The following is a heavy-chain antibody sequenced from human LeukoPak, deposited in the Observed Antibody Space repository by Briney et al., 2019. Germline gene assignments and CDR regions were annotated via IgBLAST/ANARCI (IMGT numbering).Heavy chain of an antibody. V-gene: IGHV3-33*06. CDR1: GFTFSSYG. Sequence: GRSLRLSCAASGFTFSSYGMHWVRQAPGKGLEWVAVIWYDGSNKYYADSVKGRFTISRDNSKNTLYLQMNSLRAEDTAVYYCTNEDWGSVHHWGQGTLVTVSS. CDR3: TNEDWGSVHH. D-gene: IGHD7-27*01. J-gene: IGHJ5*02. CDR2: IWYDGSNK.